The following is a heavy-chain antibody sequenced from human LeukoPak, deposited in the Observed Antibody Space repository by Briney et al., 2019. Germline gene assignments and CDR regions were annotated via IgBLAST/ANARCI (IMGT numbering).Heavy chain of an antibody. CDR2: ISSSSSYI. D-gene: IGHD2-21*01. V-gene: IGHV3-21*01. Sequence: GGSLRLSCAASGFTFSSYSMNWVRQAPGKGLEWVSSISSSSSYIYYADSVKGRFTISRDNAKNSLYLQMNSLRAEDTAVYYCASVVVAYYMDVWGKGTTVTVSS. J-gene: IGHJ6*03. CDR1: GFTFSSYS. CDR3: ASVVVAYYMDV.